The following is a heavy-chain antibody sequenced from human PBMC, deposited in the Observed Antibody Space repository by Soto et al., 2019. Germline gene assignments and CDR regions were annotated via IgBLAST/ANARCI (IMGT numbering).Heavy chain of an antibody. V-gene: IGHV3-9*01. D-gene: IGHD2-15*01. CDR2: ISWNSDNI. Sequence: EVQLVESGGGLVQPGRSLRLSCAVSGFTFDDYGMHWVRQPPGKGLEWVSGISWNSDNIDYADSVKGRFTISRDNAKNSPYLQMNSLGADDTALYFCARDHCSGGACYLDYWGQGNLVTVSS. CDR1: GFTFDDYG. CDR3: ARDHCSGGACYLDY. J-gene: IGHJ4*02.